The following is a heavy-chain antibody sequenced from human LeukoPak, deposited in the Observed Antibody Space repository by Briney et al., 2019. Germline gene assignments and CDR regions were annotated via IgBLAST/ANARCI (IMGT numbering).Heavy chain of an antibody. CDR1: GFTFSSFA. CDR2: VSYDGTNK. V-gene: IGHV3-30-3*01. CDR3: ARDPGRGQLWLLPPDC. D-gene: IGHD5-18*01. J-gene: IGHJ4*02. Sequence: PGGSLRLSCAASGFTFSSFAMHWVRQAPGKGLEWVAVVSYDGTNKYYADSVKGRFTLSRDNSKNTLDLQMNSLRAEDTAVYYCARDPGRGQLWLLPPDCWGQGTLVTVSS.